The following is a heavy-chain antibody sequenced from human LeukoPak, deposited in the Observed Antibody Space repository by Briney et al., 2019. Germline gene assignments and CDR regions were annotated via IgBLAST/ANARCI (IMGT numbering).Heavy chain of an antibody. Sequence: GGSLRLSCAASGFTFSSYAMSWVRQAPGKGLEWVSAISGSGGSTYYADSVKGRFTISRDNSKNTLYLQMNSLRAEDTAVYYCAKSGGSGTDYLNKYYFDYWGQGTLVTVSS. J-gene: IGHJ4*02. V-gene: IGHV3-23*01. CDR3: AKSGGSGTDYLNKYYFDY. CDR2: ISGSGGST. CDR1: GFTFSSYA. D-gene: IGHD3-16*01.